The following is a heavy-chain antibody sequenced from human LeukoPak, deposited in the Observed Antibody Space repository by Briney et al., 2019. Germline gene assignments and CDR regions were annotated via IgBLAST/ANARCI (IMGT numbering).Heavy chain of an antibody. Sequence: GASVKVSCKASGYTFTSYGISWVRQAPGQGLEWMGVINPSGGSTSYAQKFQGRVTMTRDTSTRTVYMEVNSLRSEDTAVYYCARQGTYSSAIGIGYWGQGTLVTVSS. J-gene: IGHJ4*02. D-gene: IGHD6-19*01. V-gene: IGHV1-46*01. CDR2: INPSGGST. CDR1: GYTFTSYG. CDR3: ARQGTYSSAIGIGY.